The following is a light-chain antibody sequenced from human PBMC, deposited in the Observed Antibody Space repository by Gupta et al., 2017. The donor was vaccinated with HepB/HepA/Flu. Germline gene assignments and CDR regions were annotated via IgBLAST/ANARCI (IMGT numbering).Light chain of an antibody. J-gene: IGKJ3*01. V-gene: IGKV1-27*01. CDR2: AAS. CDR3: QKYNSAPLT. Sequence: DIQMTQSPSSLSASVGDRVTITCRASQGISNYLAWYQQKPGKVPKLLIYAASTLQSGVPSRFSGSGSGTDFNLTISSLQPEDGATYYCQKYNSAPLTFGPGTKVDIK. CDR1: QGISNY.